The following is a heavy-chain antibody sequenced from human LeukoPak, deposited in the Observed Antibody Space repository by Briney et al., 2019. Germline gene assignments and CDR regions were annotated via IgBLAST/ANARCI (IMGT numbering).Heavy chain of an antibody. Sequence: ETLSLTCAVSGGSISSSNWWSWVRQPPGKGLEWVSLISFNGRNTYYGDSVKGRFTISRDNSKDTVYFQMNSLRAEDTAIFYCVRDIELSTWGPGTMVTVSS. CDR2: ISFNGRNT. D-gene: IGHD3-16*02. V-gene: IGHV3-23*01. J-gene: IGHJ3*01. CDR3: VRDIELST. CDR1: GGSISSSN.